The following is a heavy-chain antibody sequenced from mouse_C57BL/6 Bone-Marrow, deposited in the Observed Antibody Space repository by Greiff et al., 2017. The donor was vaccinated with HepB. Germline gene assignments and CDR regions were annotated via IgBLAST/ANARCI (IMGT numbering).Heavy chain of an antibody. CDR2: IDPSDSYT. J-gene: IGHJ1*03. CDR3: ARPPYYPRYFDV. CDR1: GYTFTSYW. Sequence: QVQLQQPGAELVKPGASVKLSCKASGYTFTSYWMQWVKQRPGQGLEWIGEIDPSDSYTNYNQKFKGKATFTVDTSSSTAYMQLSSLTSEDSAVYYCARPPYYPRYFDVWGTGTTVTVSS. V-gene: IGHV1-50*01. D-gene: IGHD1-1*01.